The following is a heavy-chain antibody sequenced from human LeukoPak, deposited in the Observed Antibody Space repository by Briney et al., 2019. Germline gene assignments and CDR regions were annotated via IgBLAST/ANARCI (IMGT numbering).Heavy chain of an antibody. CDR1: GFTFDDYA. Sequence: GGSLRLSCAASGFTFDDYAMHWVRQAPGKGLEWVSGISWNSGSIGYADSVKGRFSISRDNAKNSLYLQMNSLRAEDTAVYYCARALMVRGVEFDYWGQGTLVTVSS. V-gene: IGHV3-9*01. D-gene: IGHD3-10*01. J-gene: IGHJ4*02. CDR3: ARALMVRGVEFDY. CDR2: ISWNSGSI.